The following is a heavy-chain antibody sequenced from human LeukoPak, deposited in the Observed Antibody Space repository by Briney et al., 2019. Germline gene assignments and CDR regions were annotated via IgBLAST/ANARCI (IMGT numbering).Heavy chain of an antibody. D-gene: IGHD3-10*01. CDR3: ARELPYGSGSYLGYNWFDP. Sequence: SETLSLTCAVYGGSFSGYYWSWIRQPPGKGLEWIGEINHSGSTNYNPSLKSRVTISVDTSKNQFSLKLSSVTAADTAVYYCARELPYGSGSYLGYNWFDPRGQGTLVTVSS. V-gene: IGHV4-34*01. J-gene: IGHJ5*02. CDR2: INHSGST. CDR1: GGSFSGYY.